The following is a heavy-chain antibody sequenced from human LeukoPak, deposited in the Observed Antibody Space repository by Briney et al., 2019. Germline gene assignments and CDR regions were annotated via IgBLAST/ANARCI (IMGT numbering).Heavy chain of an antibody. Sequence: SETLSLTCTVSGYSISSGYYWGWIRQPPGKGLEWIGSIYHSGSTYYNPSLKSRVTISVDTSKNQFSLKLSSVTAADTAVYYCAKNQYGYYYGMDVWGQGTTVTVSS. CDR2: IYHSGST. CDR1: GYSISSGYY. J-gene: IGHJ6*02. V-gene: IGHV4-38-2*02. CDR3: AKNQYGYYYGMDV. D-gene: IGHD1-14*01.